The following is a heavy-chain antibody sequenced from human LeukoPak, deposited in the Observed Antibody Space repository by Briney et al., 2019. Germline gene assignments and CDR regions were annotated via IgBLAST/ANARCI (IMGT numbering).Heavy chain of an antibody. J-gene: IGHJ4*02. CDR3: ARGGPREFDY. V-gene: IGHV4-59*11. CDR1: GGSISSHY. Sequence: SETLYLTCTVSGGSISSHYWSWIRQPPGKGLEWIGYIYYSGSTNYNPSLKSRVTISVDTSKNQFSLKLSSVTAADTAVYYCARGGPREFDYWGQGTLVTVSS. CDR2: IYYSGST. D-gene: IGHD1-26*01.